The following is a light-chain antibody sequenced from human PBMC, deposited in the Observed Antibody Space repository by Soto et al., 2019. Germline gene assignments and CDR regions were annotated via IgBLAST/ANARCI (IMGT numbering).Light chain of an antibody. J-gene: IGKJ1*01. CDR3: LQDHNYPFT. V-gene: IGKV1-6*01. Sequence: AIQMTQSPSSLSASVGDRVTITCRASQGIRNDLGWYQQKPGKAPNLLIYGASSSQSGVPSRFSGSGSGTDFTLTISSLQPEDFATYYCLQDHNYPFTFGQGTKVDNK. CDR1: QGIRND. CDR2: GAS.